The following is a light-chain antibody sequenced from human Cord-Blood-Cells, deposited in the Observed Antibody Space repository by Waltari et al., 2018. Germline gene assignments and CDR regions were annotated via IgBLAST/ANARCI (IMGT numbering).Light chain of an antibody. CDR3: MQALQTHMYT. J-gene: IGKJ2*01. Sequence: DIVMTQSPLSLPVTPGEPASISCRSSQSLLHSNGYNYLDWYLQKPGQSPQLLIYLGSNRASGVPGRFSGSGSGTDFTLKISRVEAEDVGVYYCMQALQTHMYTFGQGTKLEIK. V-gene: IGKV2-28*01. CDR2: LGS. CDR1: QSLLHSNGYNY.